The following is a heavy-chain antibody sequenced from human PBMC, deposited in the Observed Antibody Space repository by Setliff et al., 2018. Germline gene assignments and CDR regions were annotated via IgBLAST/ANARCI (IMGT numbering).Heavy chain of an antibody. J-gene: IGHJ4*02. V-gene: IGHV1-46*01. CDR1: GYSFTRYY. CDR3: ARLPRTVTHFDY. Sequence: ASVKVSCKASGYSFTRYYMYWVRQAPGQGLEWMGIINVSGGSASYADKFQGRVTMTRDTSTSTIYMELASLTAADTAVYFCARLPRTVTHFDYWGQGALVTVSS. CDR2: INVSGGSA. D-gene: IGHD4-17*01.